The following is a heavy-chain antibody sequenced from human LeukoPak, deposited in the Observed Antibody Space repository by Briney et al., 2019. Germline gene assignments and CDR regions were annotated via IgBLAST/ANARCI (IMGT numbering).Heavy chain of an antibody. D-gene: IGHD3-10*01. CDR3: ARGRITMVRVPDY. Sequence: GESLKISCKGSGYSFTSYWIGWVRQMPGKGLEWMGVIYPGDSDTRYSPSFQGQVTISADKSISTAYLQWSSLKASDTAMYYCARGRITMVRVPDYWGQGTLVTVSS. V-gene: IGHV5-51*01. CDR2: IYPGDSDT. J-gene: IGHJ4*02. CDR1: GYSFTSYW.